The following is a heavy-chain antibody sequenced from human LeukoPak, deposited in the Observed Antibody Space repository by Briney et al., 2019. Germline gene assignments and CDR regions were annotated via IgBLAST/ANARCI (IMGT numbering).Heavy chain of an antibody. D-gene: IGHD5-12*01. CDR2: MHYSGNT. Sequence: SETLSLTCTVSGGSISGHYWSWIRQSPGKGLEWIGFMHYSGNTNSNPSLRSRVTISMDTSKNHFSLKMSSVTAADTAVYYCARGGLYSGYVWGKGTTVTISS. V-gene: IGHV4-59*11. J-gene: IGHJ6*04. CDR1: GGSISGHY. CDR3: ARGGLYSGYV.